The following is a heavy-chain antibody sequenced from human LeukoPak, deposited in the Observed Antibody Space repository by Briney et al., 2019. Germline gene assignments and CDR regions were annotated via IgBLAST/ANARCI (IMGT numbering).Heavy chain of an antibody. Sequence: ETLSLTCAVSGGSISSSNWWSWVRQPPGKGLEWVSVIYSGGSTYYADSVKGRFTISRDNSKNTLYLQMNSLRAEDTAVYYCARDPTQDIVFDYWGQGTLVTVSS. D-gene: IGHD5-12*01. J-gene: IGHJ4*02. CDR3: ARDPTQDIVFDY. V-gene: IGHV3-66*01. CDR1: GGSISSSNW. CDR2: IYSGGST.